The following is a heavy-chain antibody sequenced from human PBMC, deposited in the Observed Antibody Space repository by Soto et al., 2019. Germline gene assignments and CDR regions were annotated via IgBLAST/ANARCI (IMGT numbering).Heavy chain of an antibody. D-gene: IGHD6-19*01. V-gene: IGHV4-39*01. Sequence: SETLSLTCTVSGGSISSSSYYWGWIRQPPGKGLEWIGSIYYSGSTYYNPSLKSRVTISVDTSKNQFSLKLSSVTAADTAVYYCARPAVAGNFDYWGQGTPVTVSS. J-gene: IGHJ4*02. CDR1: GGSISSSSYY. CDR2: IYYSGST. CDR3: ARPAVAGNFDY.